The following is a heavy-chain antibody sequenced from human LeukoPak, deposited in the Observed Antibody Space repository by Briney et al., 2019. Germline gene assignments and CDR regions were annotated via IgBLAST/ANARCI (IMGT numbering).Heavy chain of an antibody. J-gene: IGHJ6*02. CDR3: ARGGRLSHGMDV. D-gene: IGHD3-3*01. CDR1: GGSISSGGYY. CDR2: IYYSGST. V-gene: IGHV4-31*03. Sequence: SETLSLTCTVSGGSISSGGYYWSWIRQYPGKGLEWIGYIYYSGSTYYNPSLKSRVTISVDTSKNQFSLKLSFVTAADTAVYYCARGGRLSHGMDVWGQGTTVTVSS.